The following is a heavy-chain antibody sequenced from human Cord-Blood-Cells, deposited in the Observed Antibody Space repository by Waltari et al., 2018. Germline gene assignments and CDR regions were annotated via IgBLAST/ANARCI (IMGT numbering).Heavy chain of an antibody. Sequence: QVQLVQSGAEVKKPGASVKVSCKASGYTFTGYYMHWGRQAPGQGLEWMGWNKHNNGGTNYAQKFQGKVTRTRDTSISTAYMELSRLRSDDTAVYYCARDDNWSFDYWGQGTLVTVSS. J-gene: IGHJ4*02. CDR1: GYTFTGYY. CDR2: NKHNNGGT. D-gene: IGHD1-20*01. V-gene: IGHV1-2*02. CDR3: ARDDNWSFDY.